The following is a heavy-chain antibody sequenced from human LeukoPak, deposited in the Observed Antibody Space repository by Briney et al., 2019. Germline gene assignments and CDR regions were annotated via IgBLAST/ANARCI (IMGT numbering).Heavy chain of an antibody. V-gene: IGHV3-21*01. CDR3: AREWSSSSYYYGMDV. Sequence: GGSVRLSCAASAFTFSSYSMHWVRQAPGKGLEWVSSITSSSSYIYYADSVKGRFTISRDNAKNSLYMQMNSLRAEDTAVYYCAREWSSSSYYYGMDVWGQGTTVTVS. J-gene: IGHJ6*02. CDR2: ITSSSSYI. CDR1: AFTFSSYS. D-gene: IGHD6-6*01.